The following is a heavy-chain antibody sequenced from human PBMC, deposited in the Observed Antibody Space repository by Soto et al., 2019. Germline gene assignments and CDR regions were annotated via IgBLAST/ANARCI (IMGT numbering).Heavy chain of an antibody. V-gene: IGHV3-7*01. CDR1: GFTFSTYW. D-gene: IGHD2-15*01. Sequence: PGGSLRLSCAASGFTFSTYWMNWVRQAPGKGLEWVANIKQDGSEKYYVDSVKGRFTISRDNAKSSLYLQMNSLRAGDTAVYYCARDWGYCSGGTCYTVLDYWGQGTLVTVSS. J-gene: IGHJ4*02. CDR3: ARDWGYCSGGTCYTVLDY. CDR2: IKQDGSEK.